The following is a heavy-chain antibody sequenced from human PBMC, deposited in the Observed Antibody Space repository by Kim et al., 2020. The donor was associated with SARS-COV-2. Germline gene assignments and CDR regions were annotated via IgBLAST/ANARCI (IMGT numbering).Heavy chain of an antibody. V-gene: IGHV4-39*01. CDR1: GASISRNNYY. J-gene: IGHJ4*02. D-gene: IGHD2-21*02. Sequence: SETLSLTCNVSGASISRNNYYWGWIRQPPGKGLEWVGSIYYSGSTYYNSSLNSRVTISVHTSRKQFSLKLTSVTAADTAVYYCARHSYCGDDCSAGYFDYWGPGTLVTVSS. CDR2: IYYSGST. CDR3: ARHSYCGDDCSAGYFDY.